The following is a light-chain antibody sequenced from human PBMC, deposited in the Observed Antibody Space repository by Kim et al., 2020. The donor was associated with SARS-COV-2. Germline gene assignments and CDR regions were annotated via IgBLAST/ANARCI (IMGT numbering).Light chain of an antibody. V-gene: IGLV6-57*01. CDR2: EGN. Sequence: NFMLTQPHSVSESPGKTVTISCTRSSGSIASNYVQRYQQRPGSSPTTVIYEGNQRPSGVPDRLSGSIDRSSNSASLTIAGLKTEDEADYYCQSYDSSNQKVFGGGTQLTVL. CDR1: SGSIASNY. CDR3: QSYDSSNQKV. J-gene: IGLJ3*02.